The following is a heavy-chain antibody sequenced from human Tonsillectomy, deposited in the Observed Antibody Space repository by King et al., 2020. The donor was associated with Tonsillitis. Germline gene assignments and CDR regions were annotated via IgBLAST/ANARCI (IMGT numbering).Heavy chain of an antibody. Sequence: QLVQSGGGVVQPGRSLRLSCAASGFTFRSYGMHWVRQAPGKGLEWVAGITYNGPNKDYADSVKGRFTISRDNSKNTLYLQMNSLRAEDTAVYYCAREGEIAVAGSAFDYWGQGTLVTVSS. V-gene: IGHV3-30-3*01. CDR3: AREGEIAVAGSAFDY. CDR1: GFTFRSYG. J-gene: IGHJ4*02. D-gene: IGHD6-19*01. CDR2: ITYNGPNK.